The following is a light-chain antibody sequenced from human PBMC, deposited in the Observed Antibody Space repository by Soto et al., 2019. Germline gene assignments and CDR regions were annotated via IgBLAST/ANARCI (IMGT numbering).Light chain of an antibody. Sequence: EIVLTQSPGTLSLSPGEGAALSCRASQSISKSNLAWYQQKPGQAPRLLVYAASSRATGIPVRFSGSGSGTDFTLTISRLEPEDFAIYYCQQYDSPRGTFGQGTKVDIK. CDR2: AAS. V-gene: IGKV3-20*01. J-gene: IGKJ1*01. CDR1: QSISKSN. CDR3: QQYDSPRGT.